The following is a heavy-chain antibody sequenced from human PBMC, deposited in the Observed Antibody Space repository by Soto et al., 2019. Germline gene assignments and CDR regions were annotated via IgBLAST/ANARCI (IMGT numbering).Heavy chain of an antibody. CDR2: TIPIFETS. V-gene: IGHV1-69*01. CDR3: VRDLRGYFSSGSSGGLDV. Sequence: VQLVQSGAEVRKPGSSVTVSCRASGGTFGSAAISWVRQAPGQGLEWMGGTIPIFETSTYALKFQGRLTRSADESTDTAYMVLTILRSEDTATYSCVRDLRGYFSSGSSGGLDVWGQGTSVMVSS. CDR1: GGTFGSAA. J-gene: IGHJ6*02. D-gene: IGHD3-3*01.